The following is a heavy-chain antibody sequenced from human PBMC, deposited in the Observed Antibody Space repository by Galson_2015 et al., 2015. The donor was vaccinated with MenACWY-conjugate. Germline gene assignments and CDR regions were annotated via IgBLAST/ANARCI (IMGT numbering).Heavy chain of an antibody. J-gene: IGHJ4*02. CDR1: GFTLSYYG. CDR2: ISYDGSHK. D-gene: IGHD1-26*01. CDR3: ARDRDSGTLIYYFDS. V-gene: IGHV3-30*03. Sequence: SLRLSCAASGFTLSYYGVHWVRQAPGKGLQWVALISYDGSHKFYTESVKGRFTISRDSSRNTVYLQMNSLRDEDTAVYYCARDRDSGTLIYYFDSWGQGTLVTVSS.